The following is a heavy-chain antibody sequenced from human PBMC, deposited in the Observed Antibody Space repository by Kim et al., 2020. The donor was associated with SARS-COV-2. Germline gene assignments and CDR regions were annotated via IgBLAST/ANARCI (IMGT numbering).Heavy chain of an antibody. D-gene: IGHD5-12*01. Sequence: STSYAQKFQGRVTMTRDTSTSTVYMELSSLRSEDTAVYYCARDDIRRLGYWGQGTLVTVSS. V-gene: IGHV1-46*01. CDR3: ARDDIRRLGY. J-gene: IGHJ4*02. CDR2: ST.